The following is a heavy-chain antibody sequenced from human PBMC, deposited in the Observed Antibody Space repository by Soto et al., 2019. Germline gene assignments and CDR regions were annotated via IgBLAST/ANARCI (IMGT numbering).Heavy chain of an antibody. CDR3: ATGGPAGDFDN. J-gene: IGHJ4*02. CDR2: FDPEDGEI. V-gene: IGHV1-24*01. D-gene: IGHD3-10*01. Sequence: QVHLVQSGAEVKKPGASVKVSCKVSGYSLNELSIHWVRQAPGKGLEWMGGFDPEDGEIVYAQKFQGRVTMTEDTSTDTANMDLSSLRSEDTAVYYCATGGPAGDFDNWGQGNLVTVSS. CDR1: GYSLNELS.